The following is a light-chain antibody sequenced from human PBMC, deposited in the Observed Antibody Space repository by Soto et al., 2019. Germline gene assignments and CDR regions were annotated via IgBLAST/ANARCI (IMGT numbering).Light chain of an antibody. Sequence: EIVMTQSPATLSVSPGERATLSCRAGQSVLSNYLAWYQQRPGQAPRLLMYGASTRATGIPARFSGSGSGTEFTLTISSLQSEDFAIYYCQQYNNWPPWTFGQGTKVDIK. CDR2: GAS. CDR1: QSVLSN. J-gene: IGKJ1*01. V-gene: IGKV3-15*01. CDR3: QQYNNWPPWT.